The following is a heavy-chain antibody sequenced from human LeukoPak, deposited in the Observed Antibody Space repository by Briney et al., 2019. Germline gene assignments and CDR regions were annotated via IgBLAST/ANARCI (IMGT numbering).Heavy chain of an antibody. D-gene: IGHD1-7*01. J-gene: IGHJ4*02. CDR1: GFTFSSYG. Sequence: GRSLRLSCAASGFTFSSYGMHWVRQAPGKGLEWVAVISYDGSNKYYADSVKGRFTISRDNSKNTLYLQMNSLRAEDTAVYYCARELELSNWGQGTLVTVSS. CDR3: ARELELSN. CDR2: ISYDGSNK. V-gene: IGHV3-30*03.